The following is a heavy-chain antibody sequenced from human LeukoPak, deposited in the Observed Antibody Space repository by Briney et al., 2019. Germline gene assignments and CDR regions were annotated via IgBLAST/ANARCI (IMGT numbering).Heavy chain of an antibody. D-gene: IGHD6-19*01. V-gene: IGHV3-23*01. J-gene: IGHJ5*02. CDR2: ISGSGGST. CDR3: ARGDKAVAFDWFDP. Sequence: GGSLRLSCAASGFTFSSYAMSWVRQAPGKGLEWVSAISGSGGSTYYADSVKGRFTISRDNSKNTLYLQMNSLRTDDTAVYYCARGDKAVAFDWFDPWGQGTLVSVSS. CDR1: GFTFSSYA.